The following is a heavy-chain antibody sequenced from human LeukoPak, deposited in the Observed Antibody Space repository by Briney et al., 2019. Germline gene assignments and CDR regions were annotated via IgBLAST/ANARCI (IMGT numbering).Heavy chain of an antibody. CDR2: ISSSSSYI. CDR3: ARRILTGYYSGFDY. D-gene: IGHD3-9*01. CDR1: GFTFSSYS. V-gene: IGHV3-21*01. J-gene: IGHJ4*02. Sequence: GGSLRLSCAASGFTFSSYSMNWVRQAPGKGLEWVSSISSSSSYIYYADSVKGRFTISRDNAKNSLYLQMNSLRAEDTAVYYCARRILTGYYSGFDYWGQGTLVTVSS.